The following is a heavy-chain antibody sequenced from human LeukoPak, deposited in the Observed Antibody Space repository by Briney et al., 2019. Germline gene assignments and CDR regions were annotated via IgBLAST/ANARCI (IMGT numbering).Heavy chain of an antibody. CDR1: GGSISSYY. CDR3: ARDERTMGVFDY. V-gene: IGHV4-4*07. Sequence: SETLSLTCTVSGGSISSYYWSWIRQPAGQGLEWIGRIYIRGSTNYNPSLKSRVTMSLDTSKNQFSLKLRSVTAADTAVYYCARDERTMGVFDYWGQGILVTVSS. J-gene: IGHJ4*02. D-gene: IGHD3-10*01. CDR2: IYIRGST.